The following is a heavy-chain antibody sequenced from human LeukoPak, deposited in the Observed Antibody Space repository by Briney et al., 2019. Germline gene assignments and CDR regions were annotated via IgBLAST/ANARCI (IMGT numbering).Heavy chain of an antibody. CDR3: ARFGVYCSSRNCPKLYYFDY. V-gene: IGHV4-34*01. CDR1: VESVSGYY. Sequence: SETLSLTCAVYVESVSGYYWSWIRQPPGKGLEWIGEIHHSGSTNYNPSLERRVTLSVETSKNHFSLRLTSVTAADTAVYYCARFGVYCSSRNCPKLYYFDYWGQGTLVTVSS. J-gene: IGHJ4*02. CDR2: IHHSGST. D-gene: IGHD2-2*01.